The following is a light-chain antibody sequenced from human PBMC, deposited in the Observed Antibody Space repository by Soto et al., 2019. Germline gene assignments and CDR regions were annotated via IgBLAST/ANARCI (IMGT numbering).Light chain of an antibody. CDR2: KAS. Sequence: DIHTTQSPSTLSASVGDRVTITFRASQNINSWLAWYQQKPGKAPKLLIYKASSLESGVPSRFSGSGSGKEFTLTISSLQPDDFATYYCQQYNSYWTFGQGTKVDI. CDR3: QQYNSYWT. CDR1: QNINSW. V-gene: IGKV1-5*03. J-gene: IGKJ1*01.